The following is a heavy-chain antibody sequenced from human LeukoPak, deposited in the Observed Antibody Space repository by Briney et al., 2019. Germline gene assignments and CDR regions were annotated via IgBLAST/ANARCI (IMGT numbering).Heavy chain of an antibody. Sequence: PSETLSLTCTVSGGSISSSSAYWAWIRQPPGKGLAWIGSIYYSKNTYYNPSLKSRVTISADTSKNQFSLTLGSVSATDTAVYYCVSPRGFSYGYFDYWGQGNLVTVSS. D-gene: IGHD5-18*01. CDR1: GGSISSSSAY. CDR3: VSPRGFSYGYFDY. CDR2: IYYSKNT. V-gene: IGHV4-39*01. J-gene: IGHJ4*02.